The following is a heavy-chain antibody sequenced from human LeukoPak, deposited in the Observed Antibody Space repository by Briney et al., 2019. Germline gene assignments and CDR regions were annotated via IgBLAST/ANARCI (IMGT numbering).Heavy chain of an antibody. J-gene: IGHJ5*02. V-gene: IGHV4-4*07. CDR3: ARDPGYYDSSGYYTTNWFDP. Sequence: SETLSLTCTVSGGSISSYYWSWIRQPAGKGLEWIGRIYTSGSTNYNPSLKSRVTMSVDTSKNQFSPKLGSVTAADTAVYYCARDPGYYDSSGYYTTNWFDPWGQGTLVTVSS. CDR2: IYTSGST. D-gene: IGHD3-22*01. CDR1: GGSISSYY.